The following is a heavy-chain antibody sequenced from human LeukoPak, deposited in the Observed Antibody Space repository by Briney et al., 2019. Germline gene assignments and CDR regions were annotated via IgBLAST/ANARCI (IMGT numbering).Heavy chain of an antibody. V-gene: IGHV3-23*01. CDR1: GFTFSSYA. CDR3: AKDVRELLPLYYFDY. Sequence: GGSLRLSCAASGFTFSSYAMSWVRQAPGKGLEWASAISGSGGSTYYADSVKGRFTISRDNSKNTLYLQMNSLRAEDTAVYYCAKDVRELLPLYYFDYWGQGTLVTVSS. CDR2: ISGSGGST. D-gene: IGHD1-26*01. J-gene: IGHJ4*02.